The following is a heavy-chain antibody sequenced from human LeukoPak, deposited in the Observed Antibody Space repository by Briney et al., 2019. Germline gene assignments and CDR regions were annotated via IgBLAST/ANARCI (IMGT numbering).Heavy chain of an antibody. CDR2: IYYSGST. D-gene: IGHD3-22*01. CDR3: ARSRDYYDSSGYRPFDY. Sequence: SETLSLTCTVSGGSISSGGYYWSWIRQHPGKGLEWIGYIYYSGSTYYNPSLKSRVTISVDTSKNQFSLKLSSVTAADTAVYYCARSRDYYDSSGYRPFDYWGQGTLVTVSS. CDR1: GGSISSGGYY. V-gene: IGHV4-31*03. J-gene: IGHJ4*02.